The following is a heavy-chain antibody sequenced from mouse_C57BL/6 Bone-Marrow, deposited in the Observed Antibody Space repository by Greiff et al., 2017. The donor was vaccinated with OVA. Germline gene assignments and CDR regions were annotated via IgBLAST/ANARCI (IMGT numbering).Heavy chain of an antibody. CDR1: GYSITSGYD. CDR3: ARGGLLRGFAY. Sequence: EVKLQESGPGMVKPSQSLSLTCTVTGYSITSGYDWHWIRHFPGNKLEWMGYISYSGSTNYNPSLKSRISITHDTSKNHFFLKLNSVTTEDTATYYCARGGLLRGFAYWGQGTLVTVSA. CDR2: ISYSGST. J-gene: IGHJ3*01. D-gene: IGHD1-1*01. V-gene: IGHV3-1*01.